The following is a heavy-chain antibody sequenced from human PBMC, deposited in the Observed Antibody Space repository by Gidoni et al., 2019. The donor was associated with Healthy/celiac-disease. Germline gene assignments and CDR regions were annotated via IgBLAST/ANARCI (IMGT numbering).Heavy chain of an antibody. Sequence: QVQLVESGGGVVQPGRSLRLSCAASGFTFSSYAMHWVRQAPGKGLEWVAVISYDGSNKYYADSVKGRFTISRDNSKNTLYLQMNSLRAEDTAVYYCARTSGSYSRDHFFDYWGQGTLVTVSS. D-gene: IGHD1-26*01. CDR1: GFTFSSYA. J-gene: IGHJ4*02. CDR2: ISYDGSNK. CDR3: ARTSGSYSRDHFFDY. V-gene: IGHV3-30-3*01.